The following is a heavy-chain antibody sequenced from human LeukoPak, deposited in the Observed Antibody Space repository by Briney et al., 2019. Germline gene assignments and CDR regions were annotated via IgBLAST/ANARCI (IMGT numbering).Heavy chain of an antibody. D-gene: IGHD2-21*01. CDR3: ARGAIPNWFDP. J-gene: IGHJ5*02. CDR1: GGSISSHY. CDR2: IYYSGST. V-gene: IGHV4-59*11. Sequence: SETLSLACTVSGGSISSHYWSWTRQPPGKGLKWIGYIYYSGSTNYNPSLKSRVTISVDTSKNQFSLKLSSVTAADTAVYYCARGAIPNWFDPWGQGTLVTVS.